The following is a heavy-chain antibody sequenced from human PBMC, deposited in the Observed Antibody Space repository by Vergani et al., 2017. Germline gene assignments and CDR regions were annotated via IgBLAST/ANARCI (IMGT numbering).Heavy chain of an antibody. CDR1: GGSFSGYY. V-gene: IGHV4-34*01. J-gene: IGHJ6*03. CDR3: ARVNTQFPATSHFYYMDV. Sequence: QVQLQQWGAGLLKPSETLSLTCAVYGGSFSGYYWSWIRQPPGKGLEWIGEINHSGSTNYNPSLKSRVTISVDTSKNQFSLKLRSVTAADAAVYYCARVNTQFPATSHFYYMDVWVKGTTVVVSS. CDR2: INHSGST. D-gene: IGHD6-25*01.